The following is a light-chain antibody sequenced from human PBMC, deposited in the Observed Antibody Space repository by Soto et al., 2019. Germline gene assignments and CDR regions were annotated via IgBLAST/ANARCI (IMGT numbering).Light chain of an antibody. V-gene: IGKV3D-20*02. CDR1: TTVDSIY. CDR2: GAS. Sequence: ETVLTPSPGTLSLSPGERASLSCRASTTVDSIYLAWYQQKPGQAPRLLIYGASNRATGIPARFSGSGSGTDFTLTISSLEPEDFAAYYCQEGTYWPAFGGGTKVDIK. J-gene: IGKJ4*01. CDR3: QEGTYWPA.